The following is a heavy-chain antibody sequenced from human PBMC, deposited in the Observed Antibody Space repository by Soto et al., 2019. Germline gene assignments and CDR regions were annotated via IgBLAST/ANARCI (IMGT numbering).Heavy chain of an antibody. Sequence: QVQLVQSGAEVKKPGASVRVSCQASGYTFISFDMNWVRQATGQGLGWMGWMNPNTGNTGYEQKFQGRVTMTRNTSIGTAYMELSSLTSEDTAVYYCARRKERSGPYYLDSWGQGTLVTVSS. CDR2: MNPNTGNT. CDR1: GYTFISFD. J-gene: IGHJ4*02. V-gene: IGHV1-8*01. D-gene: IGHD6-25*01. CDR3: ARRKERSGPYYLDS.